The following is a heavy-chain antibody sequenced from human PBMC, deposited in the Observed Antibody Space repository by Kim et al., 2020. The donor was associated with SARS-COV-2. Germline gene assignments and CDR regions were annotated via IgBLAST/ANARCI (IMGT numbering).Heavy chain of an antibody. J-gene: IGHJ5*02. D-gene: IGHD3-3*01. CDR3: ARAGFSTIFGVVTSYNWFDP. CDR1: GYTFTSYA. Sequence: ASVKVSCKASGYTFTSYAMNWVRQAPGQGLEWMGWINTNTGNPTYAQGFTGRFVFSLDTSVSTAYLQISSLKAEDTAVYYCARAGFSTIFGVVTSYNWFDPWGQGTLVRLL. V-gene: IGHV7-4-1*02. CDR2: INTNTGNP.